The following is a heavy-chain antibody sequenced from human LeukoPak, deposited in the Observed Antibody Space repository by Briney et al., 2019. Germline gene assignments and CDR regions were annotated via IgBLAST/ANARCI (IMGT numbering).Heavy chain of an antibody. Sequence: GGSLRLSCAASGFTFSSYVMHWVRQAPGKGLEWVTFIRYDGSNKYYAESVKGRFTISRDNSKNTLYLQMNSLRGEDTAVYYCAKAQYYYDTSGVYYFDYWGQGTLVTVSS. CDR1: GFTFSSYV. CDR2: IRYDGSNK. V-gene: IGHV3-30*02. D-gene: IGHD3-22*01. J-gene: IGHJ4*02. CDR3: AKAQYYYDTSGVYYFDY.